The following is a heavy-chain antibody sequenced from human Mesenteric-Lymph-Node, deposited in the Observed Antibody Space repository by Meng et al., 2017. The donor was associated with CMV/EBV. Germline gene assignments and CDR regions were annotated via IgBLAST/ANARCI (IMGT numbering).Heavy chain of an antibody. J-gene: IGHJ4*02. CDR2: SSGSGGNT. V-gene: IGHV3-23*01. CDR3: AKDPNLGYCSRTNCYASDY. CDR1: TFSSYG. D-gene: IGHD2-2*01. Sequence: TFSSYGRSWVRQAPGKGLEWVSGSSGSGGNTYYTDSVKGRFTISRDNSKNTLFLQMNSLRAEDTAVYYCAKDPNLGYCSRTNCYASDYWGQGTLVTVSS.